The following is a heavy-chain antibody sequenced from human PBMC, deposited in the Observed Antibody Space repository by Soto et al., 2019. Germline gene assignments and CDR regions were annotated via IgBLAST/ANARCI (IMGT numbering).Heavy chain of an antibody. Sequence: SGPTLVNPTETLTLTCTVSGFSLSNARMGVSWIRQPPGKALEWLAHIFSNDEKSYSTSLKSRLTISKDTSKNQVVLTMTNMDPVDTATYYCARADPFGWYSSSSRGNWFDPWGQGALVTVSS. CDR2: IFSNDEK. CDR3: ARADPFGWYSSSSRGNWFDP. CDR1: GFSLSNARMG. D-gene: IGHD6-6*01. V-gene: IGHV2-26*01. J-gene: IGHJ5*02.